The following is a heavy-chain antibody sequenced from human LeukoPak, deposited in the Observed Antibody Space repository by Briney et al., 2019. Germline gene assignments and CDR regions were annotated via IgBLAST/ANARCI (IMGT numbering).Heavy chain of an antibody. V-gene: IGHV3-7*01. Sequence: ETLSLTCTVSGYSISSGYSWGWIRQPPGKGLAWVANIKQDGSEKYYVDSVKGRFTISRDNAKNSLYLQMNSLRAEDTAVYYCAREGSAAAGTSYYYYGMDVWGQGTTVTVSS. J-gene: IGHJ6*02. CDR1: GYSISSGYS. D-gene: IGHD6-13*01. CDR3: AREGSAAAGTSYYYYGMDV. CDR2: IKQDGSEK.